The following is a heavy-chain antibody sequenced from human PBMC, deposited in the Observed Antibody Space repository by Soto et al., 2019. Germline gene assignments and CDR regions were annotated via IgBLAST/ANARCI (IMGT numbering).Heavy chain of an antibody. CDR3: ARDLSEYYDSSGINWFDP. J-gene: IGHJ5*02. Sequence: ASVKVSCKASGGTFSSYAISWVRQAPGQGLEWMGGIIPIFGTANYAQKFQGRVTITADESTSTAYMELSSLRSEDTAVYYCARDLSEYYDSSGINWFDPWGQGTLVTVSS. CDR1: GGTFSSYA. D-gene: IGHD3-22*01. CDR2: IIPIFGTA. V-gene: IGHV1-69*13.